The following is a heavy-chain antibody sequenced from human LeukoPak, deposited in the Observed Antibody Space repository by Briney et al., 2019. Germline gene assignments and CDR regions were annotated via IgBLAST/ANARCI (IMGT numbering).Heavy chain of an antibody. CDR3: ARTNGYSSSWGFDP. D-gene: IGHD6-13*01. CDR2: IYYSGRT. J-gene: IGHJ5*02. CDR1: PDSISGYY. V-gene: IGHV4-59*12. Sequence: PSETLSLTCTVSPDSISGYYWNWIRQPPGKGLEWIGYIYYSGRTNYNPSLKSRVTISVDTSKNQFSLKLSSVTAADTAVYYCARTNGYSSSWGFDPWGQGTLVTVSS.